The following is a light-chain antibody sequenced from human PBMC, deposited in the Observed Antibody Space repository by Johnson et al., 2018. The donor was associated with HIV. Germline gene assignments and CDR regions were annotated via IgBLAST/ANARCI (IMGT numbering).Light chain of an antibody. CDR1: SSNIGKNY. J-gene: IGLJ1*01. CDR3: GTWDTSLSVYV. CDR2: ENN. V-gene: IGLV1-51*02. Sequence: QSVLTQPPSVSAAPGQKVTISCSVSSSNIGKNYVSWYQQLPGTAPKVLIYENNKRPSGIPDRFSGSKSGASATLGITGLQTGDEADYYCGTWDTSLSVYVFGTGTKFTVL.